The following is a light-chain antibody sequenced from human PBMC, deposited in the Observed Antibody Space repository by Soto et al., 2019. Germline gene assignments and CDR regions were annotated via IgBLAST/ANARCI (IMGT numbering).Light chain of an antibody. CDR1: SSNIGTDT. V-gene: IGLV1-44*01. J-gene: IGLJ1*01. Sequence: QSVLTQPPSASGTPGQRVTISCYGSSSNIGTDTVNWYQQLPGTAPKLLIYSNIRRPSGVPDRFSGSKSGTSASLAISGLQSEDEADYYCAAWDDSLNGFYVFGTGTKVTVL. CDR2: SNI. CDR3: AAWDDSLNGFYV.